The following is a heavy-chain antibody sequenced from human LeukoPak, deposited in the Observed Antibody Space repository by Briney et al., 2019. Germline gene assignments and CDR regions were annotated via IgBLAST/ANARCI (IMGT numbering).Heavy chain of an antibody. Sequence: GGSLRLSCAASGFTFSSYDMHWVRQAPGKGLVWVSRINSDGSSTSYADSVKGRFTISRDNAKNTLYLQMNSLRAEDTAVYYCAIIAAAGTRGDYWGQGTLVTVSS. J-gene: IGHJ4*02. V-gene: IGHV3-74*01. CDR3: AIIAAAGTRGDY. D-gene: IGHD6-13*01. CDR1: GFTFSSYD. CDR2: INSDGSST.